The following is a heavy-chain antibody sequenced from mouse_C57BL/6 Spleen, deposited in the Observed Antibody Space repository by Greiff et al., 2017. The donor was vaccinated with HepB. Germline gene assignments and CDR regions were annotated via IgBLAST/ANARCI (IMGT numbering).Heavy chain of an antibody. CDR1: GFTFTDYY. CDR2: IRNKANGYTT. V-gene: IGHV7-3*01. D-gene: IGHD1-1*01. J-gene: IGHJ4*01. Sequence: EVQRVESGGGLVQPGGSLSLSCAASGFTFTDYYMSWVRQPPGKALEWLGFIRNKANGYTTEYSASVKGRFTISRDNSQSILYLQMNALRAEDSATYYCARSPYYYYAMDYWGQGTSVTVSS. CDR3: ARSPYYYYAMDY.